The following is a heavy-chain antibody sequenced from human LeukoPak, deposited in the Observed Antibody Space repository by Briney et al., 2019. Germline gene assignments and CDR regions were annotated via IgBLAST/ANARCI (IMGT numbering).Heavy chain of an antibody. V-gene: IGHV4-39*01. D-gene: IGHD6-13*01. CDR2: IYYSGST. CDR3: ASIAAAGNE. Sequence: SETLSLTCTVSGGSISRSTYYWGWIRQPPGQGLEWIGSIYYSGSTYYNPSLKSRVTISVDTSMDQFSLKLSSVTAADTAVYYCASIAAAGNEWGQGTLVTVSS. J-gene: IGHJ4*02. CDR1: GGSISRSTYY.